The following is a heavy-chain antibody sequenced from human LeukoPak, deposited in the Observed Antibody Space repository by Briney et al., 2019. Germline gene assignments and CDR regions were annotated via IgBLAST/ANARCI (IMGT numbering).Heavy chain of an antibody. V-gene: IGHV3-74*01. D-gene: IGHD3-10*01. J-gene: IGHJ4*02. CDR1: GFNFSDHW. Sequence: GGSLRLSCAASGFNFSDHWMHWVRQVPGKGLVWVSRINADGTTTKYAGSVKGRFTISRDNAKNTVYLQMNSLRAEDTAVYYCARVGFGESPFDYWGQGTLVTVSS. CDR3: ARVGFGESPFDY. CDR2: INADGTTT.